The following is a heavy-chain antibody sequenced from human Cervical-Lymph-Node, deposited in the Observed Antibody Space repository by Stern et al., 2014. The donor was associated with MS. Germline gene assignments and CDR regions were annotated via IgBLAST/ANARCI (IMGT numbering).Heavy chain of an antibody. J-gene: IGHJ4*02. CDR2: ISAYNGST. CDR1: GYTFTSYG. D-gene: IGHD1-1*01. Sequence: VQLVQSGNEVKKPGASVKVSCEASGYTFTSYGISWVRQAPGQGLEWMGWISAYNGSTNYEQKFQDRVTMTTDTSTSTVYMELRNLRSDDAALYYCARAAGSLDFWGQGTLVTVSS. V-gene: IGHV1-18*01. CDR3: ARAAGSLDF.